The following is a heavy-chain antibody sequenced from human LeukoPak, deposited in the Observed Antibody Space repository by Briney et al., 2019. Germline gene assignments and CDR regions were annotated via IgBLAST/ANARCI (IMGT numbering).Heavy chain of an antibody. J-gene: IGHJ4*02. CDR2: IKKDGSEI. D-gene: IGHD6-19*01. Sequence: GGSLRLSCAASGFTVSSNYMTWVRQAPGKGLEWVANIKKDGSEIYYADSVKGRFTISRDNAKNSLFLQMNSLRAEDTALYYCARRSTVSGTDYWGQGTLVIVSS. V-gene: IGHV3-7*01. CDR1: GFTVSSNY. CDR3: ARRSTVSGTDY.